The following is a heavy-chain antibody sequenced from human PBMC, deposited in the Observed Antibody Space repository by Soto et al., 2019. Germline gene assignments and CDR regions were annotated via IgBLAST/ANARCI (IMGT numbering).Heavy chain of an antibody. V-gene: IGHV4-59*01. D-gene: IGHD3-10*01. J-gene: IGHJ4*02. CDR1: GGSISSYY. CDR2: IYYSGST. Sequence: SETLSLTCTVSGGSISSYYWSWIRQPPGKGLEWIGYIYYSGSTNYNPSLKSRVTISVDTSKNQFSLKLSSVTAADTAVYYCARTMVRGADFDYWGQGTLVT. CDR3: ARTMVRGADFDY.